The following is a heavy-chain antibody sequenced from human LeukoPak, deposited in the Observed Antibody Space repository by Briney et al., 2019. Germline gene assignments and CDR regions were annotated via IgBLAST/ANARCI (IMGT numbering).Heavy chain of an antibody. CDR2: ISADVSYTT. V-gene: IGHV1-18*01. CDR3: ARESSYSDGSVFYNWLDP. CDR1: GGTFSSHG. D-gene: IGHD3-10*01. J-gene: IGHJ5*02. Sequence: GSSVKVSCKASGGTFSSHGITWMRQAPGQGLEWMGWISADVSYTTKYAQKFQGRVTMTTDSSTSTAHMEVRSLRYDDTAVYYCARESSYSDGSVFYNWLDPWGQGTLVTVSS.